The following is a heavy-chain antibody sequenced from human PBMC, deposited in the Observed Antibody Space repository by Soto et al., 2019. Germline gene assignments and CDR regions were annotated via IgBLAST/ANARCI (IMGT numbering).Heavy chain of an antibody. D-gene: IGHD3-22*01. J-gene: IGHJ6*02. CDR3: ARGYYYDSSGYLSYYYYGMDV. CDR2: IYYSGST. Sequence: LSLTCTVSGGSISSSSYYWGWIRQPPGKGLEWIGSIYYSGSTYYNPSLKSRVTISVDTSKNQFSLKLSSVTAADTAVYYCARGYYYDSSGYLSYYYYGMDVWGQGTTVTVSS. V-gene: IGHV4-39*01. CDR1: GGSISSSSYY.